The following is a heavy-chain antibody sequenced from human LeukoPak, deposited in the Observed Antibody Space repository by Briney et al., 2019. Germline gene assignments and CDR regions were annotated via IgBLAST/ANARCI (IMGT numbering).Heavy chain of an antibody. CDR1: GDSVSSDSAA. CDR2: TFYRSKWFN. V-gene: IGHV6-1*01. CDR3: ARDEAGAHYCYYYMDV. J-gene: IGHJ6*03. D-gene: IGHD3-10*01. Sequence: SQTLSLTCAISGDSVSSDSAAWNWIRQSPSRGLEWLGRTFYRSKWFNDFATPFKSRITITPDTSKNQVSLLLNSVTPEDTAVYYCARDEAGAHYCYYYMDVWGKGTTVTISS.